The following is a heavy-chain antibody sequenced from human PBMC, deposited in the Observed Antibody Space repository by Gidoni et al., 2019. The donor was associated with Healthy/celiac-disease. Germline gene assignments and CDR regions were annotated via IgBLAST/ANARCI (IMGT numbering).Heavy chain of an antibody. CDR1: GFTFSSYA. Sequence: EVQLLESGGGLVQPGGSLRLSCAASGFTFSSYAMSWVRQAPGKGLEWFSAISGSGCSTYYADSVKGRFTISGDNSKNTLYLQMNSLRAEDTAVYYCAKDLYGGNLIYAFDIWGQGTMVTVSS. V-gene: IGHV3-23*01. CDR3: AKDLYGGNLIYAFDI. J-gene: IGHJ3*02. CDR2: ISGSGCST. D-gene: IGHD4-17*01.